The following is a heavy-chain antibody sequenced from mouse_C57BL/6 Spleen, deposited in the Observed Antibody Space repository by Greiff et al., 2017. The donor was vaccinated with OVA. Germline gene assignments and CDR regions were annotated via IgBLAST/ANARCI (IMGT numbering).Heavy chain of an antibody. CDR3: ARDSSGYVGAMDY. CDR2: IYPGDGDT. Sequence: QVQLQQSGPELVKPGASVKISCKASGYAFSSSWMNWVKQRPGKGLEWIGRIYPGDGDTNYNGKFKGKATLTADKSSSTAYMQLSSLTSEDSAVYFCARDSSGYVGAMDYWAQGTSVTVSS. V-gene: IGHV1-82*01. J-gene: IGHJ4*01. CDR1: GYAFSSSW. D-gene: IGHD3-2*02.